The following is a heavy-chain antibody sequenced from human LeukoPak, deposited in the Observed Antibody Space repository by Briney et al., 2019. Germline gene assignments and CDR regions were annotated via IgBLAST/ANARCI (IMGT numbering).Heavy chain of an antibody. V-gene: IGHV1-24*01. CDR3: AAGDPWHLLDY. Sequence: GASVKVSCKVSGYTLTELSMHWVRQAPGKGLEWMGGFDLGDGETIFAQKFQGRVTMTEGTSTDTAYMELRSLTSEDTAVYYCAAGDPWHLLDYWGQGTLVTVSS. D-gene: IGHD5-12*01. J-gene: IGHJ4*02. CDR1: GYTLTELS. CDR2: FDLGDGET.